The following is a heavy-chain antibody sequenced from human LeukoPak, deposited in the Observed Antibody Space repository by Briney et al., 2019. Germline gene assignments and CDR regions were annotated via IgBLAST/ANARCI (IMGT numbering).Heavy chain of an antibody. J-gene: IGHJ4*02. CDR3: ARLYSSSLGRVFDY. CDR1: GGSFSGYY. D-gene: IGHD6-13*01. V-gene: IGHV4-59*01. CDR2: ISYSGST. Sequence: SETLSLTCAVYGGSFSGYYWSWIRQPPGKGQEWIGYISYSGSTNYNPSLKSRVTISVDTSKDQFSLKLSSVTAADTAIYYCARLYSSSLGRVFDYWGQGTLVTVSS.